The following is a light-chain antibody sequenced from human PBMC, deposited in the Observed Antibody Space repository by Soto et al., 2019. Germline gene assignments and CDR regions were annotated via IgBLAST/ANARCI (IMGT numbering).Light chain of an antibody. Sequence: EIVMTQSPATLSVSPGETATLCCRASQSVSSSYLAWYQQKPGQAPRLLIYGASNRATGIPARFSGSGSGTEFTLTISSLQSEDFAVYYCQQYDYWPRTFGQGTKVDIK. CDR3: QQYDYWPRT. V-gene: IGKV3-15*01. CDR1: QSVSSSY. J-gene: IGKJ1*01. CDR2: GAS.